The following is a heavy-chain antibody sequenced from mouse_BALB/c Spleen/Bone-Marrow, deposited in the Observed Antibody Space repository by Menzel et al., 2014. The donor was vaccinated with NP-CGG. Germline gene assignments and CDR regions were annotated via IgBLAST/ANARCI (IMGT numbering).Heavy chain of an antibody. CDR1: GYTFTNYW. Sequence: VQLQQSGAELAKPGAPVKMSCKASGYTFTNYWMHWVKQRPGQGLEWIGYINPSTGYTEYNQKFKDKATLTADKSSSTAYMQLSSLTSEDSAVYYCARGYQRILAYWGQGTLVTVSA. J-gene: IGHJ3*01. CDR3: ARGYQRILAY. CDR2: INPSTGYT. V-gene: IGHV1-7*01.